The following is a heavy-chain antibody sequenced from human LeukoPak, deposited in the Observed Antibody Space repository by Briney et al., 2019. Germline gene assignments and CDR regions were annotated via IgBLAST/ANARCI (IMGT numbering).Heavy chain of an antibody. CDR1: GFTFGDYA. CDR3: TRDILSGWYYFDY. Sequence: GGSLRLSCTTSGFTFGDYAMSWVRQAPGEGLEWVGFIRRKAYSGTTEYAASVKGRFTISRDDSKTIAYLQMNSLKTEDTAVYYCTRDILSGWYYFDYWGQGTLVTVSS. D-gene: IGHD6-19*01. V-gene: IGHV3-49*04. CDR2: IRRKAYSGTT. J-gene: IGHJ4*02.